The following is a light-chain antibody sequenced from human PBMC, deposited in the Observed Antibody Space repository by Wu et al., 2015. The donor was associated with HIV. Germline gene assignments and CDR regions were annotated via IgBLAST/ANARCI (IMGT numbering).Light chain of an antibody. CDR2: DAS. CDR3: QQYDNLPVT. J-gene: IGKJ4*01. CDR1: QDIANY. V-gene: IGKV1-33*01. Sequence: DTQMTQSPSSLSASVRDRVIITCQASQDIANYLNWYQQKPGKAPKLLIYDASNLETGVPSRFSGGGSGTHFTFTIHSLQPEDIATYFCQQYDNLPVTFGEGPRWRS.